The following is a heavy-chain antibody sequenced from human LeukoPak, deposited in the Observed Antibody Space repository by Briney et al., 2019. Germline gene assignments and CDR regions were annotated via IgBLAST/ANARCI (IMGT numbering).Heavy chain of an antibody. CDR2: IYYSGST. CDR1: GGSISSSSYY. V-gene: IGHV4-39*01. D-gene: IGHD3-10*01. CDR3: ARQRGLLWFGEPFFDY. Sequence: ALETLSLTCTVSGGSISSSSYYWGWIRQPPGKGLEWIGSIYYSGSTYYNPSLKSRVTISVDTSKNQFSLKLSSVTAADTAVYYCARQRGLLWFGEPFFDYWGQGTLVTVSS. J-gene: IGHJ4*02.